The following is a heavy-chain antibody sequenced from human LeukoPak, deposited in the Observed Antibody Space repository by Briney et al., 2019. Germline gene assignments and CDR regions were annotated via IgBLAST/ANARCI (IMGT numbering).Heavy chain of an antibody. CDR2: ISGSGTDT. Sequence: GGSLRLSCAASGLRFSGQYMIWIRQAPGKGLEWVAFISGSGTDTFYADSVKGRFFISKDNTRDSLSLQMTSLSAEDTAMYYCARLYYDFWSGYYVFDYWGQGTLVTVSS. D-gene: IGHD3-3*01. CDR1: GLRFSGQY. V-gene: IGHV3-11*01. J-gene: IGHJ4*02. CDR3: ARLYYDFWSGYYVFDY.